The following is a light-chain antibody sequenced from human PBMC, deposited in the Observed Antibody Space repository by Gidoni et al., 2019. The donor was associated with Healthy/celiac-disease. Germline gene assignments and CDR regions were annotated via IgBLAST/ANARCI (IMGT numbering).Light chain of an antibody. Sequence: DIQMTQSPSTLSASVGDRVTITCRASQSISSWLAWYQQKPGKAPKLLIYKASSLESGVPSRFSGSGSGTEFTLTISSLQPDDFATYYGQQYNSYWTFXQXTKVEIK. J-gene: IGKJ1*01. CDR3: QQYNSYWT. CDR2: KAS. CDR1: QSISSW. V-gene: IGKV1-5*03.